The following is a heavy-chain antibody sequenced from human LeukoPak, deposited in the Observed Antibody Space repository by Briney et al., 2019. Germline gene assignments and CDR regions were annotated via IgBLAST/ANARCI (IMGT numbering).Heavy chain of an antibody. CDR3: AGIQQWSWRSFDI. CDR1: GFTVSSNY. J-gene: IGHJ3*02. Sequence: GGSLRLSCAASGFTVSSNYMSWVRQAPGKGLEWVSIIYGGGSTYYTDSVRGRFTISRENSKNTLYLQMDSLRAEDTAVYFCAGIQQWSWRSFDIWGQGTVVTVSS. CDR2: IYGGGST. V-gene: IGHV3-53*01. D-gene: IGHD5-18*01.